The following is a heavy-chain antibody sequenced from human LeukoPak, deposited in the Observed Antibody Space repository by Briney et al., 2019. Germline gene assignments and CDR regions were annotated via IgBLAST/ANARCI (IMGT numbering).Heavy chain of an antibody. CDR2: INSDESRT. CDR3: TANFNY. CDR1: GFTFSTYW. J-gene: IGHJ4*02. Sequence: GGSLRLSCAASGFTFSTYWMHWVRQVPGKGLVWVSRINSDESRTNYADSGKGRFTISRDNAKNTIYLHMNSLRAEDTAVYYCTANFNYWGQGTLVTVSS. V-gene: IGHV3-74*01.